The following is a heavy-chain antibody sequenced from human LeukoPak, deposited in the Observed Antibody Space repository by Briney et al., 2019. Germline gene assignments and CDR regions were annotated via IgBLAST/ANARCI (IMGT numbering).Heavy chain of an antibody. D-gene: IGHD6-19*01. J-gene: IGHJ6*03. CDR1: GGSISSSSYY. V-gene: IGHV4-39*01. CDR3: ASPAVAGNEDYYYMDV. Sequence: SETLSLTCTVSGGSISSSSYYWGWIRQPPGKGLEWIGSIYYSGSTYYNPSLKSRVTISVDTSKNQFSLKLSSVTAADTAVYYCASPAVAGNEDYYYMDVWGKGTTVTVSS. CDR2: IYYSGST.